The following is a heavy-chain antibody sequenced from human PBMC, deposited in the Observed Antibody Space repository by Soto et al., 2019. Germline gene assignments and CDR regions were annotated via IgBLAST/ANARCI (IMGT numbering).Heavy chain of an antibody. V-gene: IGHV3-66*01. Sequence: EVQLVESGGGLVQPGGSLRLSCAASGFTVSSNYMSWVRQAPGKGLEWVSVIYSGGSTYYADSVKGRFTISRDNSKNTLYLQMNSLRAEDTAVYYCARCFPHQSWYYDILTGYYVPCAFDIWGQGTMVTVSS. J-gene: IGHJ3*02. CDR1: GFTVSSNY. CDR2: IYSGGST. CDR3: ARCFPHQSWYYDILTGYYVPCAFDI. D-gene: IGHD3-9*01.